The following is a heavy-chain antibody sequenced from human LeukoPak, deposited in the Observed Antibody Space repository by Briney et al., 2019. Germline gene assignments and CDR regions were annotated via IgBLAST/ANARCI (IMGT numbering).Heavy chain of an antibody. Sequence: GGPLRLSCAASGFTFSNYWMTWVRQAPGKGLEWVANIKQDGSEKYYVDSVKGRFTISRDNARNSLYLQMNSLRAEDTAVYYCSVKPASVAFDLWGQGTMVTVPS. J-gene: IGHJ3*01. CDR3: SVKPASVAFDL. CDR2: IKQDGSEK. D-gene: IGHD2-2*01. CDR1: GFTFSNYW. V-gene: IGHV3-7*01.